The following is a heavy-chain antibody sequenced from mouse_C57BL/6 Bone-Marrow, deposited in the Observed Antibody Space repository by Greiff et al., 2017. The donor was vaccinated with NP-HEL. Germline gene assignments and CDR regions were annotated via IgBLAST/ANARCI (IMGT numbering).Heavy chain of an antibody. Sequence: EVQLQQSGGDLVKPGGSLKLSCAASGFTFSSYGMSWVRQTPDKRLEWVATISSGGSYTYYPDSVKGRFTISRDNAKNTLYLQMSSLKSEDTAMYYCARPLPPWFAYWGQGTLVTVSA. V-gene: IGHV5-6*01. CDR3: ARPLPPWFAY. CDR1: GFTFSSYG. J-gene: IGHJ3*01. D-gene: IGHD2-1*01. CDR2: ISSGGSYT.